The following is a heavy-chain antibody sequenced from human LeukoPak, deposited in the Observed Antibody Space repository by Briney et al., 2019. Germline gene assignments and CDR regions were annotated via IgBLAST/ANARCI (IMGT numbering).Heavy chain of an antibody. D-gene: IGHD5-12*01. CDR2: ISGSGHTT. CDR1: GFTFSSYV. Sequence: GGSLRLSCAASGFTFSSYVMSWVRQAPGKGPEWVSGISGSGHTTYYADSAKGRFTISRDNSKNTLYLQMNSLRAEDTAVYYCAKTPTGLRPFDYWGQGTLVTVSS. J-gene: IGHJ4*02. CDR3: AKTPTGLRPFDY. V-gene: IGHV3-23*01.